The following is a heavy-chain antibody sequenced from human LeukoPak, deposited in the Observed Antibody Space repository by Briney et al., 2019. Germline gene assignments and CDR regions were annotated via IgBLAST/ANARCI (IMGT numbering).Heavy chain of an antibody. CDR3: ARVSPVATTHLHFDY. D-gene: IGHD5-12*01. V-gene: IGHV4-31*03. J-gene: IGHJ4*02. CDR2: IYYSGST. CDR1: GGSISSGGYY. Sequence: SETLSLTCTVSGGSISSGGYYWSWIRQHPGRGLEWIGYIYYSGSTYYHPSIKSRVTISVDTSKNQFSLKLSSVTAADTAVYYCARVSPVATTHLHFDYWGQGTLVTVSS.